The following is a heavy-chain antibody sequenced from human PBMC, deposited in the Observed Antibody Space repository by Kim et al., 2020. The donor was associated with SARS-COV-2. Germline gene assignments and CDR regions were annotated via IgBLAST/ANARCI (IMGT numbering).Heavy chain of an antibody. Sequence: SETLSLTCTVSGGSISSSSYYWGWIRQPPGKGLEWIGSIYYCGSTYYNPSLKSRVTISVDTSKNQFSLKLSSVTAADTAVYYCARSFLWFGELFPPSWVSFCFDYWGQGTLVTVSS. CDR2: IYYCGST. CDR1: GGSISSSSYY. D-gene: IGHD3-10*01. V-gene: IGHV4-39*01. J-gene: IGHJ4*02. CDR3: ARSFLWFGELFPPSWVSFCFDY.